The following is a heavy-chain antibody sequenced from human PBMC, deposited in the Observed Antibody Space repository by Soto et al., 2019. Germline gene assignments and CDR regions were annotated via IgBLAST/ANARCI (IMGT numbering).Heavy chain of an antibody. V-gene: IGHV3-33*01. CDR2: IWFDGSKQ. CDR3: ARPLYRNGIREVFDC. D-gene: IGHD2-8*01. Sequence: QVHLVESGGGVVQPGRSLRLACAASGFTFSSYVMHWVRQSPGKGPEWVATIWFDGSKQYYADSVRDRFTISRNNPENTLYLQMNSLSAEDTAVYYCARPLYRNGIREVFDCWGQGTLVTVSS. J-gene: IGHJ4*02. CDR1: GFTFSSYV.